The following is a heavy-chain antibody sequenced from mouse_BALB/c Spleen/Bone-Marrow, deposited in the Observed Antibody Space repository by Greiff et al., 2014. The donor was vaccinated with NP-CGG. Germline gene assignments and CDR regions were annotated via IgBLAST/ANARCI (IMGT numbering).Heavy chain of an antibody. V-gene: IGHV14-3*02. J-gene: IGHJ2*01. CDR2: IDPANGNT. CDR1: GFNIEDSY. Sequence: SGAEIVKPGASVKSSCTTSGFNIEDSYIYWMKQRPEQGLEWIGRIDPANGNTKYDPKLQGKATITVDTSSATAYLQLSSLTSEDTAVYYCARNYGSSLDYWGQGTTLTVSS. D-gene: IGHD1-1*01. CDR3: ARNYGSSLDY.